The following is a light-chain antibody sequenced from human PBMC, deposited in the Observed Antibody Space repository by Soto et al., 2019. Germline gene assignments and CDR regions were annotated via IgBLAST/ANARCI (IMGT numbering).Light chain of an antibody. CDR1: HSVGTN. J-gene: IGKJ1*01. CDR2: GAS. CDR3: QQYNNWPTWT. Sequence: MTQSPDTLSVSPGDRVTLSCRASHSVGTNFAWYQQKPGQAPRLLIYGASARATDVPVRFSGSGSGTEFTLTISSLQSEDFAIYYCQQYNNWPTWTFGPGTRVEIK. V-gene: IGKV3-15*01.